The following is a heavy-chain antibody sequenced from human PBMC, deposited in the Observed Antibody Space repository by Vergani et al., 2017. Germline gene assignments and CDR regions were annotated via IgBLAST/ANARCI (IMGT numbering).Heavy chain of an antibody. CDR1: GFTFSDSA. CDR3: STSGFHDKSDYYILDH. V-gene: IGHV3-73*01. CDR2: IRTKTYNYAT. D-gene: IGHD3-22*01. Sequence: EVQLVESGRGLVQPGGSLKLSCAASGFTFSDSAMHWVRQASGKGLEWLGRIRTKTYNYATTYAASLKGRFTISRDDSKNIVYLQMNSLRTDDTAVYYCSTSGFHDKSDYYILDHWGQGTLVTVSS. J-gene: IGHJ4*02.